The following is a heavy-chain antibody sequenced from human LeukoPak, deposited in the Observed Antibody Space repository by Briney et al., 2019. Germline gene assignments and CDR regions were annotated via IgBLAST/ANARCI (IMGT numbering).Heavy chain of an antibody. CDR2: IYTSGST. J-gene: IGHJ5*02. V-gene: IGHV4-4*07. CDR3: ARDINWNDRDTNWFDP. CDR1: GDSISSYY. D-gene: IGHD1-1*01. Sequence: SETLSLTCTVSGDSISSYYWSWIRQPAGKGLEWIGRIYTSGSTNYNPSLKSRVTMSVDTSKNQFSLKLSSVTAADTAVYYCARDINWNDRDTNWFDPWGQGTLVTVSS.